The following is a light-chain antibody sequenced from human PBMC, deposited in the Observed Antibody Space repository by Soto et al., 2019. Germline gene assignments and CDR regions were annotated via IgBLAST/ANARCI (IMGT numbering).Light chain of an antibody. CDR3: QQYSSTIT. Sequence: DIVMTQSPDSLAVSLGERATINCKSSQSVLYSSNNKNYLAWYQQKPGQPPKLLIYCASTRESGVPDRISGSGSAIDFTLTISSLEAEDVAVYYCQQYSSTITFGPVTKVDIK. CDR1: QSVLYSSNNKNY. J-gene: IGKJ3*01. CDR2: CAS. V-gene: IGKV4-1*01.